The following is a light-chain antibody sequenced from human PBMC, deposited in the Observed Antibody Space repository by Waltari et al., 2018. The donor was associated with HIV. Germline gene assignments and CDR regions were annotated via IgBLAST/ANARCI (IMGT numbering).Light chain of an antibody. V-gene: IGLV1-47*01. CDR2: KDN. J-gene: IGLJ1*01. Sequence: QSVPTQPPSASGTPGQRVAISCSGSNSNIGSNFVSWDQNLPGTAPKLLILKDNQRPSGVPERFSASKSGSSSSLAISGLRSEDEAEYYCATWDDILSGYLFGTGTKVTVL. CDR3: ATWDDILSGYL. CDR1: NSNIGSNF.